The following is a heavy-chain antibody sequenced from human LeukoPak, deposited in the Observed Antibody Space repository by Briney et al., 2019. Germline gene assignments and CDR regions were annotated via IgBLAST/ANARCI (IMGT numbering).Heavy chain of an antibody. D-gene: IGHD5-18*01. CDR2: ISSRSSFI. Sequence: PGGSLRLSCAASGFTFSSHSMNWVRQAPGKGLEWVSSISSRSSFIYYADSVKGRFTISRDNAKNSLYLQMNSLRAEDTAVYYCARETAMGIFDYWGQGTLVTVSS. J-gene: IGHJ4*02. CDR3: ARETAMGIFDY. V-gene: IGHV3-21*01. CDR1: GFTFSSHS.